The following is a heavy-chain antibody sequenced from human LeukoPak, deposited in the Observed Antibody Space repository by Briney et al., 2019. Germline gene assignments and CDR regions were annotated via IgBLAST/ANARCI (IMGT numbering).Heavy chain of an antibody. J-gene: IGHJ4*02. Sequence: ASVKVSCKASGDTFSSSAISWVRQAPVQGLEWMGKIILPLDITNYAQQFQGGVTITTDKSTDTVFLELSSLRSQDTAVYYCARSSVTGHFDFWGQGTLVTVSS. V-gene: IGHV1-69*04. D-gene: IGHD6-19*01. CDR3: ARSSVTGHFDF. CDR1: GDTFSSSA. CDR2: IILPLDIT.